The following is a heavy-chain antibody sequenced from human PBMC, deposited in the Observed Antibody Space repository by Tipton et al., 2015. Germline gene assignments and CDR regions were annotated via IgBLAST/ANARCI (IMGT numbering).Heavy chain of an antibody. V-gene: IGHV4-39*01. CDR2: IYYSGST. Sequence: LRLSCTVSGGSISSSGYYWGWIRQPPGKGLEWIGNIYYSGSTNYNPSLESRVTISVDTSKNQFSLKVNSVTAADTAVYYCARRRYYDLWSGYNSGWFDPWGQGTLVTVSS. CDR3: ARRRYYDLWSGYNSGWFDP. D-gene: IGHD3-3*01. CDR1: GGSISSSGYY. J-gene: IGHJ5*02.